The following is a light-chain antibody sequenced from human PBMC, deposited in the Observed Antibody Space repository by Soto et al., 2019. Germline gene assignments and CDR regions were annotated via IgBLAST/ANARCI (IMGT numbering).Light chain of an antibody. CDR3: LQAAQFPPT. V-gene: IGKV2-24*01. CDR2: KTS. CDR1: RSLVLSDGDTY. Sequence: VLTQTPLSLEVTLGQPASISCRASRSLVLSDGDTYLTWLHQRPGQSPRLLIYKTSNRFYGVPDRFTGSGAGTDFTLKISRVEPEDVGVYYCLQAAQFPPTIGQGTKVEIQ. J-gene: IGKJ1*01.